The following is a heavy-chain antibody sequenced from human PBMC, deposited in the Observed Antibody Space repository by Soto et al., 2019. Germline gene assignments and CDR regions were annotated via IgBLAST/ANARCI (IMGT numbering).Heavy chain of an antibody. V-gene: IGHV3-30*18. CDR1: GFTFSSYG. CDR3: AKSYLEWLLYYYYGMDV. CDR2: ISYDGSNK. D-gene: IGHD3-3*01. Sequence: GGSLRLSCAASGFTFSSYGMHWVRQAPGKGLEWVAVISYDGSNKYYADSVKGRFTISRDNSKNTLYLQMNSLRAEDTAVYYCAKSYLEWLLYYYYGMDVWGQGTTVTVSS. J-gene: IGHJ6*02.